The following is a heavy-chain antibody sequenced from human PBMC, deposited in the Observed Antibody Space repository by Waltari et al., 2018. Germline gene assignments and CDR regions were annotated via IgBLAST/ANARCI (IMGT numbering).Heavy chain of an antibody. Sequence: QLQLQESGPRLVKPSETLSLICSVSGVSITSHSHYWAWIRQSPGQGLEWIGTVSYSGTTYISPSLKSRVSLSRDTSKNQVSLILGSVTAADMAVYYCATYIGASVGTAAFDVWGQGTMVTVSS. D-gene: IGHD5-12*01. V-gene: IGHV4-39*01. CDR2: VSYSGTT. CDR1: GVSITSHSHY. J-gene: IGHJ3*01. CDR3: ATYIGASVGTAAFDV.